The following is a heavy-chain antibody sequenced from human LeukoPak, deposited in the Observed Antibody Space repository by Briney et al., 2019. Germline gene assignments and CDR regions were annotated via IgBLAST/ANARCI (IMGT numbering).Heavy chain of an antibody. D-gene: IGHD6-13*01. CDR1: GYSFIAYY. V-gene: IGHV1-2*02. Sequence: ASVKVSCKASGYSFIAYYVHWVRLAPGQGLEWMGWINPYSGGTKYAQKFQGRVTMTRDTSISTAYMELSRLRSDDTAVYYCARQQLGPRSSWFDPWGQGTLVTVSS. CDR2: INPYSGGT. CDR3: ARQQLGPRSSWFDP. J-gene: IGHJ5*02.